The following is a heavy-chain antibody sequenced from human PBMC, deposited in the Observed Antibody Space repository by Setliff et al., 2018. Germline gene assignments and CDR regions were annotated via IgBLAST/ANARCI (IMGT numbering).Heavy chain of an antibody. CDR3: ARGIWFGGSDYYMDV. D-gene: IGHD3-10*01. CDR1: GYTLTEFA. CDR2: FDPENGEM. V-gene: IGHV1-24*01. Sequence: ASVKVSCKVSGYTLTEFAMQWVRQAPGEGLEWIGGFDPENGEMIYAQKFQGRVTMTRDTSTSTVYMELSSLRSEDTAVYYCARGIWFGGSDYYMDVWGKGTTVTVSS. J-gene: IGHJ6*03.